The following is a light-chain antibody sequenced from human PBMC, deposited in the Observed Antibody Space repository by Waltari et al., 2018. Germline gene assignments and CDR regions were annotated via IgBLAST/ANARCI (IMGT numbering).Light chain of an antibody. Sequence: SYELTQPPSVSVSPGQTARITCSGDALPKQYACWYQQKPGQAPVVVIYKDTERPSVIPERCSGSSSGTTVTLTIIGVQAEDEADYYCQSADSSGKVFGGGTKLTVL. J-gene: IGLJ2*01. CDR2: KDT. CDR1: ALPKQY. CDR3: QSADSSGKV. V-gene: IGLV3-25*03.